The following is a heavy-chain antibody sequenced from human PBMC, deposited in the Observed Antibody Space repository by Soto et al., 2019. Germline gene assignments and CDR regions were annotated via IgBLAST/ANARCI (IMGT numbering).Heavy chain of an antibody. D-gene: IGHD3-10*01. CDR3: ARSPIWFGELLYGWDYYYYYMDV. V-gene: IGHV4-59*08. J-gene: IGHJ6*03. CDR2: IYYSGST. Sequence: PSETLSLTCTVSGGSISSYYWSWIRQPPGKGLEWIGYIYYSGSTNYNPSLKSRVTISVDTSKNQFSLKLSSVTAADTAVYYCARSPIWFGELLYGWDYYYYYMDVWGKGTTVTVSS. CDR1: GGSISSYY.